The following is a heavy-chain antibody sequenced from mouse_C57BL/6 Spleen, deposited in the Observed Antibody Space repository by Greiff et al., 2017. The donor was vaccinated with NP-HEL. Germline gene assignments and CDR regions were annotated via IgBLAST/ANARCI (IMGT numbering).Heavy chain of an antibody. V-gene: IGHV10-3*02. J-gene: IGHJ3*01. CDR2: IRSPLSPSAT. CDR1: FFPFPPSA. D-gene: IGHD2-4*01. Sequence: DVQLVESGGGLVQPPFSFPLSLFSSFFPFPPSALPWFLPSPGQGLEWVARIRSPLSPSATYYADSVKDRFTISRDDSQSMLYLQMNNLKTEDTAMDYCVRALYYDYDGTAYGGQGTLVTVSA. CDR3: VRALYYDYDGTAY.